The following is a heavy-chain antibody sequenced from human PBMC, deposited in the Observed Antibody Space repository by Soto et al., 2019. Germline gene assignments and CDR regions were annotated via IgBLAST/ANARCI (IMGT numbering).Heavy chain of an antibody. Sequence: QVQLVESGGGVVQPGRSLRLSCVASGFTFSSYGMHWVRQAPGKGLEWVAVISYDGSNKYYADSVKGRFTISRDNSKNTLYLQMNSLRAEDTAVYYCAITIVVVTAIHSAFDIWGEGTMVTVSS. CDR3: AITIVVVTAIHSAFDI. CDR1: GFTFSSYG. V-gene: IGHV3-30*03. CDR2: ISYDGSNK. J-gene: IGHJ3*02. D-gene: IGHD2-21*02.